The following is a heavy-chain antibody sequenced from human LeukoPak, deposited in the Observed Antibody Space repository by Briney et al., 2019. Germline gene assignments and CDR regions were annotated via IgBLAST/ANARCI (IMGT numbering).Heavy chain of an antibody. J-gene: IGHJ4*02. CDR3: ARDGALGFDF. CDR2: IKEDESEK. Sequence: GGSLRLSCAASGFNFSNYWMSWVRQAPGKGLEGVANIKEDESEKYYADSVRGRFTISRDNAKNSLYLEMNSLRPEDTAVYYCARDGALGFDFWGQGALVTVSS. D-gene: IGHD1-26*01. V-gene: IGHV3-7*01. CDR1: GFNFSNYW.